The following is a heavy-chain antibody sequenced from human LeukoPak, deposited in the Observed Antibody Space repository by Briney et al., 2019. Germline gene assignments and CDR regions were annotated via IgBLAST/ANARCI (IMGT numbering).Heavy chain of an antibody. D-gene: IGHD6-13*01. CDR3: ARVPLGSHVYFDY. J-gene: IGHJ4*02. V-gene: IGHV4-30-2*01. Sequence: PSETLSLTCTVSGGSISSGGYYWSWIRQPPGKGLEWIGYIYHSGSTYYNPSLKSRVTISVDRSKNQFSLKLSSVTAADTAVYYCARVPLGSHVYFDYWGQGTLVTVSS. CDR1: GGSISSGGYY. CDR2: IYHSGST.